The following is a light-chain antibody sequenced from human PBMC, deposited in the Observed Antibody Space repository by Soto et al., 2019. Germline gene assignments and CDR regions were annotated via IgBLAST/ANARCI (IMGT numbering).Light chain of an antibody. CDR3: QQYSIWPPTYT. Sequence: EIVMTQSPATLSVSPGERATLSCRASQSVSSNLAWYQQKPGQAPRLLIYSASTRATGIPGRFSGSGTDTDFTLTISSLQSEDFAIYYCQQYSIWPPTYTFGQWTKLEIK. V-gene: IGKV3-15*01. CDR1: QSVSSN. J-gene: IGKJ2*01. CDR2: SAS.